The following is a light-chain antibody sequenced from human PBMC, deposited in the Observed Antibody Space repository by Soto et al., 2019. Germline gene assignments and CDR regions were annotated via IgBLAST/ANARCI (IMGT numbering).Light chain of an antibody. V-gene: IGLV2-23*03. CDR1: SSDVGSYNL. CDR2: EGS. CDR3: CSYAGSSNFVV. J-gene: IGLJ2*01. Sequence: QSALTQPASVSGSPGQSITISCTGTSSDVGSYNLVSWYHQHPGKAPKLMIYEGSKRPSGVSNRFSGSKSGNTASLTISGLQAEDEADYYCCSYAGSSNFVVFGGGTQLTVL.